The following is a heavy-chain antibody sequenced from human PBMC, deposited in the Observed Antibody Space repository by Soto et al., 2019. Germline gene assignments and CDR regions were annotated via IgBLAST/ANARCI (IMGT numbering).Heavy chain of an antibody. J-gene: IGHJ6*03. CDR2: IGSSRSTI. Sequence: DVQLVESGGGLVQPGGSLRLSCAASGFTSSSYSMNSVRQAPGKGLEWVSYIGSSRSTIYYADSVKGRFTISIDNVNNSLYLQMNSLRAEDKAVYYCSRSRVVANPHDYYYYMDVWGKGTTVTVSS. V-gene: IGHV3-48*01. CDR1: GFTSSSYS. D-gene: IGHD2-21*01. CDR3: SRSRVVANPHDYYYYMDV.